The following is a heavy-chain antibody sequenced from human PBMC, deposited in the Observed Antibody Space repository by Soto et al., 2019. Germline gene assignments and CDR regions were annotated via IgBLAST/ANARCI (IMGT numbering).Heavy chain of an antibody. CDR2: IIPSGGYE. D-gene: IGHD4-17*01. V-gene: IGHV3-11*01. J-gene: IGHJ4*02. CDR1: GFTFTDFH. Sequence: QVQLVESGGGLVKPGGSLRLSCAASGFTFTDFHMSWIRRAPGKGLEWVSNIIPSGGYELYADSVKGRFTISRDNANNLRFLQMNSLSAEDPAVYYCASGDFAFYGATGHFDYWGQGSLVTVSS. CDR3: ASGDFAFYGATGHFDY.